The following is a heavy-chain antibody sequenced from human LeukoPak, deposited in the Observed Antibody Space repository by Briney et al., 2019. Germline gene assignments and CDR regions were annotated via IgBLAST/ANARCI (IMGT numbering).Heavy chain of an antibody. Sequence: GGSLRLSCAASGFSFSSFAMTWVRRAPGKGLEWVSSITGGHYATYNTDSVKGRFTISRDNAKNTLYLQMNSLRADDTAIYYCTKDPSGDYIGAFDPWGQGTLVTVSS. CDR3: TKDPSGDYIGAFDP. CDR2: ITGGHYAT. V-gene: IGHV3-23*01. CDR1: GFSFSSFA. D-gene: IGHD4-17*01. J-gene: IGHJ5*02.